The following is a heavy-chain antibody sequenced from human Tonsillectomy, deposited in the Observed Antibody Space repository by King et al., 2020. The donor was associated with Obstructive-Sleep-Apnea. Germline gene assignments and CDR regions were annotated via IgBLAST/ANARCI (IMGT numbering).Heavy chain of an antibody. CDR1: GFTFGDFA. CDR3: TRSAAYCDSISCFYLDS. Sequence: VQLVESGGGLVPPGRSLRLSCTGSGFTFGDFAMNWVRQAPGTGLEWVGFIRSQDYGGTPEYAASVKGRFTISRDDSKSIAYLQVDNLKTEDTAVYFCTRSAAYCDSISCFYLDSWGQGTLVTVSS. V-gene: IGHV3-49*04. CDR2: IRSQDYGGTP. J-gene: IGHJ4*02. D-gene: IGHD3-22*01.